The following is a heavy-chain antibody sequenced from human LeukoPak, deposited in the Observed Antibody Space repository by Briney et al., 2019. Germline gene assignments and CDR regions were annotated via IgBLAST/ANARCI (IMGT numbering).Heavy chain of an antibody. Sequence: SETLSLTCTVSGGSISSSSYYWGWIRQPPGKGLEWIGSIYYSGSTYYNPSLKSRVTISVDTSKNQFSLKLSSVTAADTAVYYCARDGAPYGSGSYYDYWGQGTLVTVSS. D-gene: IGHD3-10*01. V-gene: IGHV4-39*07. CDR1: GGSISSSSYY. CDR2: IYYSGST. CDR3: ARDGAPYGSGSYYDY. J-gene: IGHJ4*02.